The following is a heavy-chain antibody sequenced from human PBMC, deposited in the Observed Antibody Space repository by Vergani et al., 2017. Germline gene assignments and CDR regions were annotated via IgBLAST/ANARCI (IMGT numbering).Heavy chain of an antibody. CDR3: VISICSGPCFMSIWFDS. CDR1: GFSFSGYW. D-gene: IGHD2-15*01. J-gene: IGHJ5*01. V-gene: IGHV3-74*01. CDR2: IKSDGSIT. Sequence: EVQLVESGGGLIHPGGSLRLSCEGSGFSFSGYWMHWVRQSPEKGLVWVSRIKSDGSITNYADSVKGRFTISRDNAKKTLYLEMNSLRGDDTSIYYCVISICSGPCFMSIWFDSWGQGTLVTVSS.